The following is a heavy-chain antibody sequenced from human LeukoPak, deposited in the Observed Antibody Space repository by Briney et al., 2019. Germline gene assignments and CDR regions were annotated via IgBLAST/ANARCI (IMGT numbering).Heavy chain of an antibody. Sequence: GESLRLSCAPSGLIFSDHAIGSVRLAPGKGLEWVSGISGSGSSTYYADSVKGRFTISRDNSKNTLYLQMNSLRAEDTALYYCAKGKEVGSQDYGMDVWGQGTTVTVSS. V-gene: IGHV3-23*01. CDR3: AKGKEVGSQDYGMDV. CDR2: ISGSGSST. CDR1: GLIFSDHA. D-gene: IGHD1-26*01. J-gene: IGHJ6*02.